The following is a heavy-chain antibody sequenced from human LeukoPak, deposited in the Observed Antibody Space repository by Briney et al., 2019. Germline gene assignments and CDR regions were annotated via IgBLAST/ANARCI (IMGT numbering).Heavy chain of an antibody. CDR2: INPSGGST. CDR3: AVGWLQSYYFDY. J-gene: IGHJ4*02. CDR1: GYTFNAYY. Sequence: ASAKVSCKASGYTFNAYYFHWVRQAPGQGLEWMGIINPSGGSTSYAQKFQGRVTMTRDTSTSTVYMELSSLRSEDTAVYYCAVGWLQSYYFDYWGQGTLVTVSS. D-gene: IGHD4-4*01. V-gene: IGHV1-46*02.